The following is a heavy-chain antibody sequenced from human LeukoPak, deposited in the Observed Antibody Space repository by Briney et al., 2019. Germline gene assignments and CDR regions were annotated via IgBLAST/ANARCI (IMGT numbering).Heavy chain of an antibody. J-gene: IGHJ4*02. Sequence: SETLSLTCTVSGGSITSGAYYWGWIRQPPGKGLEWIGSVYYSGSIHYNPSLKSRVTISSDTSKNQFFLKLSSVTAADTAVYYCARVDLRSGGSCLGYWGQGTLVTVSS. CDR2: VYYSGSI. D-gene: IGHD2-15*01. CDR1: GGSITSGAYY. V-gene: IGHV4-39*07. CDR3: ARVDLRSGGSCLGY.